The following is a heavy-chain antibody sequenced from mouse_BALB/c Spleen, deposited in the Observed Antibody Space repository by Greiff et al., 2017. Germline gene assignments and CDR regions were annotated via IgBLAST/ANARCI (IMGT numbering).Heavy chain of an antibody. CDR1: GFTFSSYA. J-gene: IGHJ1*01. CDR2: ISSGGST. V-gene: IGHV5-6-5*01. Sequence: DVMLVESGGGLVKPGGSLKLSCAASGFTFSSYAMSWVRQTPEKRLEWVASISSGGSTYYPDSVKGRFTISRDNARNILYLQMSSLRSEDTAMYYCARGGYGNYWYFDVWGAGTTVTVSS. D-gene: IGHD2-1*01. CDR3: ARGGYGNYWYFDV.